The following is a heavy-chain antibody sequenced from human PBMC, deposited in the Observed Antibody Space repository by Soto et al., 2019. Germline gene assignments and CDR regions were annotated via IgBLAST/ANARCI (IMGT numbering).Heavy chain of an antibody. J-gene: IGHJ4*02. CDR2: ISAYDGNT. Sequence: QVQLVQSGAEVKKAGASVKVSCKASGYTFTSYGISWVRQAPGQGLEWMGWISAYDGNTKYAQKLHGRVTTTTDTSTSTAYMELRSLRSDDTAVYYCARDLGGSYYVPVDYWGQGTLVTVSS. CDR1: GYTFTSYG. D-gene: IGHD1-26*01. V-gene: IGHV1-18*01. CDR3: ARDLGGSYYVPVDY.